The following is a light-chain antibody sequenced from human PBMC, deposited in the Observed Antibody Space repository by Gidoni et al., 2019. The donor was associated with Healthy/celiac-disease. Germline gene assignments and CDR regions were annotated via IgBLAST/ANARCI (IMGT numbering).Light chain of an antibody. V-gene: IGLV3-21*02. J-gene: IGLJ2*01. CDR3: QVWDSSSDHVV. Sequence: SYVLPQPPSVSLAPGQTARITCGGNNIGSKSVHWYQQKPGQAPVLVVYDDSDRPSGIPGRFSGSNSGNTATLTISRVEAGDEADYYCQVWDSSSDHVVFGGGTKLTVL. CDR2: DDS. CDR1: NIGSKS.